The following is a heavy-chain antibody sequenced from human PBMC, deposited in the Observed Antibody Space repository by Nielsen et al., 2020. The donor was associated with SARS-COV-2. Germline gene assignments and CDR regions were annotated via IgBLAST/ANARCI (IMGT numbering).Heavy chain of an antibody. D-gene: IGHD4-17*01. CDR1: GGSFSGYY. CDR3: ARGRTDGDYSGLVWFDP. Sequence: SQTLSLTCGVYGGSFSGYYWSWIRQPPGKGLEWIGEINHSGSTNYNPSLKSRVTISVDTSKNQFSLKLSSVTAADTAVYYCARGRTDGDYSGLVWFDPWGQGTLVTVSS. V-gene: IGHV4-34*01. CDR2: INHSGST. J-gene: IGHJ5*02.